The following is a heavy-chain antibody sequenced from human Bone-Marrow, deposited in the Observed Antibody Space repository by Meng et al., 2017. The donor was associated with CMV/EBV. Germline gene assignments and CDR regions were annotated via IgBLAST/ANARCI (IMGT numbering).Heavy chain of an antibody. CDR2: ISAYNGNT. V-gene: IGHV1-18*04. D-gene: IGHD3-3*01. CDR3: ARGSDFWRGYYLAARYYYGMDV. CDR1: GYTFTGYY. J-gene: IGHJ6*02. Sequence: ASVKVSCKASGYTFTGYYMHWVRQAPGQGLEWMGWISAYNGNTNYAQKLQGRVTMTTDTSTSTAYMELRSLRSDDTAVYYCARGSDFWRGYYLAARYYYGMDVWGQGTTVTVSS.